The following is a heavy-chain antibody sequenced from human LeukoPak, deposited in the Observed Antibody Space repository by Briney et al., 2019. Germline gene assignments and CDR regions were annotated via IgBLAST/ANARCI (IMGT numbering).Heavy chain of an antibody. Sequence: KPSETLSLTCTVSGGSISSYYWSWIRQPPGKGLEWIGYIYYSGSTNYNPSLKSRVTISVDTSKNQFSLKLSSVTAADTAVYYCARVSNYYDSSGYYYAFDIWGQGTMVTVSS. D-gene: IGHD3-22*01. CDR1: GGSISSYY. CDR3: ARVSNYYDSSGYYYAFDI. J-gene: IGHJ3*02. CDR2: IYYSGST. V-gene: IGHV4-59*01.